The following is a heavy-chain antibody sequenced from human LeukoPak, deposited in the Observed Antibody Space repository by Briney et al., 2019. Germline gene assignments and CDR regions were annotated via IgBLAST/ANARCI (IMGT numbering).Heavy chain of an antibody. CDR2: IIPIFGTA. D-gene: IGHD2-2*01. CDR3: ARDLLGVVVVPAATFDAFDI. Sequence: SVKVSCKASGGTFSSYAISWVRQAPGQGLEWMGGIIPIFGTANYAQKFQGRVTITTDESTSTAYMELSSLRSEDTAVYYCARDLLGVVVVPAATFDAFDIWGQGTMVTVSS. CDR1: GGTFSSYA. V-gene: IGHV1-69*05. J-gene: IGHJ3*02.